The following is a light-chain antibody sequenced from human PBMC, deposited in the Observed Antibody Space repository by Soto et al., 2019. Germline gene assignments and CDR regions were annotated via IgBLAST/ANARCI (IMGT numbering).Light chain of an antibody. CDR1: SSNIGNKY. CDR3: GTWDSSLNGGV. Sequence: QTVVTQPPSVSAALGQRVTISCSGSSSNIGNKYVSWYQQLPGSAPKLLIYESNKRPSGIPDRFSGSKSGTSATLDITGLQTGDEADYYCGTWDSSLNGGVFGGGTKLTVL. V-gene: IGLV1-51*02. CDR2: ESN. J-gene: IGLJ2*01.